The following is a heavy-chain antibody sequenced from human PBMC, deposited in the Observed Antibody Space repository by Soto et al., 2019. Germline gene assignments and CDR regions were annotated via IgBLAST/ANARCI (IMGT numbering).Heavy chain of an antibody. CDR1: GFTFSSYG. J-gene: IGHJ4*02. D-gene: IGHD3-22*01. V-gene: IGHV3-30*18. CDR2: ISYDGINK. Sequence: QVQLVESGGGVVQPGRSLRLSCAASGFTFSSYGIHWVRQAPGKGLEWVAVISYDGINKYYTDSVKGRFTISRDNSKNTLFLQMNSLRADDTAVYYCAKDLRTPGPFYYDSSGYLPRDSWGQGTLVTVSS. CDR3: AKDLRTPGPFYYDSSGYLPRDS.